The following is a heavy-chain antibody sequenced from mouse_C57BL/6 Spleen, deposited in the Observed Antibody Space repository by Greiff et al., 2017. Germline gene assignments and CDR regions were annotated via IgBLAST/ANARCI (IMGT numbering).Heavy chain of an antibody. CDR1: GFTFSSYA. Sequence: EVNVVESGGGLVKPGGSLKLSCAASGFTFSSYAMSWVRQTPEKRLEWVATISDGGSYTYYPDNVKGRFTISRDNAKNNLYLQMSHLKSEDTAMYYCAREITTVVAGGYAMDYWGQGTSVTVSS. V-gene: IGHV5-4*01. CDR2: ISDGGSYT. J-gene: IGHJ4*01. D-gene: IGHD1-1*01. CDR3: AREITTVVAGGYAMDY.